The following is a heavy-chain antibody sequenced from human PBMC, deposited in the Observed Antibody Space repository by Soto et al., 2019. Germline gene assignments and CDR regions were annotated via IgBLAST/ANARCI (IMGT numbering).Heavy chain of an antibody. Sequence: SETLSLTCAVPGGCISNYYWSWIRQPAGKGLEWIGRFYASGYTNYNPSLKSRVTMSLDISKNQFSLRLSSVTAADTAVYYCARGNQVAMSDYWGQGTLVTVSS. CDR3: ARGNQVAMSDY. CDR1: GGCISNYY. J-gene: IGHJ4*02. CDR2: FYASGYT. V-gene: IGHV4-4*07.